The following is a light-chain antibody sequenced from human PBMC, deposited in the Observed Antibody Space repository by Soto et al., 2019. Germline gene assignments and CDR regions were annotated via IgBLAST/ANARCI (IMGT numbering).Light chain of an antibody. V-gene: IGKV1-27*01. CDR3: QKYNSAPQT. Sequence: DIQMTQSPSTLSGSVGDRVTITCRASQDISNYLAWYQQKPGKVPKLLIYATSTLQSGVPSRFSGRGSGTDFTLTISSLQPEDVATYYCQKYNSAPQTFGQGTKVDIK. J-gene: IGKJ1*01. CDR1: QDISNY. CDR2: ATS.